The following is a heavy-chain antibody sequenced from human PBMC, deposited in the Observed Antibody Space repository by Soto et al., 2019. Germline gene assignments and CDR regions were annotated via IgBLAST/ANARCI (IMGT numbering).Heavy chain of an antibody. D-gene: IGHD2-2*01. V-gene: IGHV1-8*01. J-gene: IGHJ5*01. CDR2: VSPNSGNT. CDR3: ARGRFYSETSTWFAF. Sequence: ASVKVSCKASGYTFTDYDISWVRQAPGQGLEWMGWVSPNSGNTVYAQKFQDRVTMTRDTSISTAYMELNNLRFEDTAMYYCARGRFYSETSTWFAFWGQGTPVTVSS. CDR1: GYTFTDYD.